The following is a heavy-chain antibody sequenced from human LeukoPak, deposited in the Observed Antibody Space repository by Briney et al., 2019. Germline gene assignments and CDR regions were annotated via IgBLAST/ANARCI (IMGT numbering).Heavy chain of an antibody. CDR2: IIPIFGTA. CDR1: GGTFSSYA. CDR3: AREGWFGELGFDDAFGI. D-gene: IGHD3-10*01. Sequence: SVKVSCKASGGTFSSYAISWVRQAPGQGLEWMGGIIPIFGTANYAQKFQGRVTITTDESTSTAYMELSSLRSEDTAVYYCAREGWFGELGFDDAFGIWGQGTMVTVSS. V-gene: IGHV1-69*05. J-gene: IGHJ3*02.